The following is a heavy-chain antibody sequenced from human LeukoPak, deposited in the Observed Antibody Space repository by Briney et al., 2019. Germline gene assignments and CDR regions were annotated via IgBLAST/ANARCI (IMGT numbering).Heavy chain of an antibody. J-gene: IGHJ4*02. CDR2: ISGSGGST. V-gene: IGHV3-23*01. D-gene: IGHD1-26*01. Sequence: PGGSLRLSCAASGFTFSSYAMNWVRQAPGKGLEWVSGISGSGGSTYYADSVKGRFTISRDNSKNTLSLQMNSLRAGDTAVYYCARPSGSYSGKIDYWGQGTLVTVSS. CDR1: GFTFSSYA. CDR3: ARPSGSYSGKIDY.